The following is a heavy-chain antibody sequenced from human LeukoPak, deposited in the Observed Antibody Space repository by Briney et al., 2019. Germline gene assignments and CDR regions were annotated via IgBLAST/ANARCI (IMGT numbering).Heavy chain of an antibody. D-gene: IGHD3-10*02. V-gene: IGHV3-48*01. Sequence: GGSLRLSCAASGFTFSRDSMNWVRQAPGKGLEWVSYINGGGSPIYYADSVRDRFTISRDNAKNSLFLQMNSLRAEDTAVYYCVRGDMFYGTAEDAFDIWGQGTMVTVSS. J-gene: IGHJ3*02. CDR1: GFTFSRDS. CDR2: INGGGSPI. CDR3: VRGDMFYGTAEDAFDI.